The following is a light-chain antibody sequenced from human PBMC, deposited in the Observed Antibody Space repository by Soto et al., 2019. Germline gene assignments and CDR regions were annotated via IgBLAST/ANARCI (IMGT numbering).Light chain of an antibody. J-gene: IGLJ1*01. CDR1: SSDIGGFYH. V-gene: IGLV2-14*03. Sequence: SALTQPASVSDSPGQSITISCIGTSSDIGGFYHVSWHQQHPGKAPKLIIYDVSNRPSGVSNRFSGSKTGNTASLIISGLQAEDEADYYCSSYTSSSSYVFGSGTKVTVL. CDR2: DVS. CDR3: SSYTSSSSYV.